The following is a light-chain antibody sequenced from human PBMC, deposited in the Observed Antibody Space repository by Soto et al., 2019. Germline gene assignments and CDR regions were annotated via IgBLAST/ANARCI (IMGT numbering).Light chain of an antibody. V-gene: IGKV1-9*01. J-gene: IGKJ1*01. CDR1: QDISSF. CDR2: AAS. CDR3: QQYENYWT. Sequence: IQLTQSPSSLSASVGDRVTITCRASQDISSFLAWYQQKPGKAPKLLIFAASTLQSGVPSRFSGSGSGTEFTLTISSLQPEDFAVYYCQQYENYWTFGQGTKVDNK.